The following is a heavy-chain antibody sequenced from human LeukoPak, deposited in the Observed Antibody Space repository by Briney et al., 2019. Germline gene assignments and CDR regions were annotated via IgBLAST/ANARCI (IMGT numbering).Heavy chain of an antibody. V-gene: IGHV3-23*01. CDR2: ISGNGRDT. D-gene: IGHD2-2*01. CDR1: GFTFSSYG. Sequence: GGSLRLSCAASGFTFSSYGMHWVHQAPGKGLEWVSAISGNGRDTYYTDSVKGRFTISRDNSKNTLYLQMHSLRAEDTAIYYCARAAAVCSSTSCYGHYWGQGTLVTVSS. J-gene: IGHJ4*02. CDR3: ARAAAVCSSTSCYGHY.